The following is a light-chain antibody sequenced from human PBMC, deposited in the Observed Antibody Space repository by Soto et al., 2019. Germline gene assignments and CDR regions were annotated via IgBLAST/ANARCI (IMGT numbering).Light chain of an antibody. Sequence: QSGLTQPASVSGSPGQSITISCRVTSSDIGTYDHVAWFQQFPGKTPKLMIYSVSNRPSGVSYRFSGSKSGNTASLTISGLQAEDEADYYCISYTVSRSYVFGTGTKVTVL. CDR1: SSDIGTYDH. CDR2: SVS. CDR3: ISYTVSRSYV. J-gene: IGLJ1*01. V-gene: IGLV2-14*01.